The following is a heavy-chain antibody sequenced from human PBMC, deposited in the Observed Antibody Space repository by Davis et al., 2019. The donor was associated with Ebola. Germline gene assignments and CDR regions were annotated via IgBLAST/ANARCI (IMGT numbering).Heavy chain of an antibody. CDR1: GFTFSSYG. Sequence: GESLKISCAASGFTFSSYGMHWVRQAPGKGLEWVAVIWYDGSNKYYADSVKGRFTISRDNSKNTLYLQMNSLGAEDTAVYYCARDFSGWNDYWGQGTLVTVSS. CDR3: ARDFSGWNDY. V-gene: IGHV3-33*01. D-gene: IGHD6-19*01. CDR2: IWYDGSNK. J-gene: IGHJ4*02.